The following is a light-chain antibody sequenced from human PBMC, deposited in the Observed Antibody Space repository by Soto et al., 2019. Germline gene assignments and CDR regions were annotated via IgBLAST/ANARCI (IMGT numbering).Light chain of an antibody. CDR3: QQYYSPPLT. V-gene: IGKV4-1*01. CDR1: QSVLYSSNNKNY. CDR2: WAS. J-gene: IGKJ4*01. Sequence: DIVMTQSPDSLAVSLGERATINCKSSQSVLYSSNNKNYLAWYQQKPGQPPKLLIYWASTRESGVPERFSGSGYGTDFTLTISSLQAEDVAVSYCQQYYSPPLTFGGGTKVEIK.